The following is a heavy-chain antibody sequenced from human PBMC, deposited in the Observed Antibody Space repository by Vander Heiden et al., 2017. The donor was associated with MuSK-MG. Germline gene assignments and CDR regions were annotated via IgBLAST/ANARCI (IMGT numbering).Heavy chain of an antibody. CDR2: IIPLLDIS. D-gene: IGHD2-2*02. Sequence: QVQLVQSGAEVKRPGSSMKVSCKASGATFTGVGITWVRRAPGTGLEWMGRIIPLLDISKCAQKFQGRVTITADTSTGTAYMDLGSLRSEDTAVYYCARDGGYCGHNNCYKWFDPWGQGTLVTVSS. V-gene: IGHV1-69*04. CDR1: GATFTGVG. J-gene: IGHJ5*02. CDR3: ARDGGYCGHNNCYKWFDP.